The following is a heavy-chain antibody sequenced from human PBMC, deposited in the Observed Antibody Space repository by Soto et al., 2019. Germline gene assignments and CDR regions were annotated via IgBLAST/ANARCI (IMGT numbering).Heavy chain of an antibody. CDR1: GGTFSSYA. D-gene: IGHD2-2*01. Sequence: QVQLVQSGAEVKKPGSSVKVSCKASGGTFSSYAISWVRQAPGQGLEWMGGIIPIFGTANYAQKFQGRVTITADKSTNTAYMELSSLRSEDTAVYYCARYCSSTSCHYYYYGMDVWGQGTTVTVSS. J-gene: IGHJ6*02. CDR2: IIPIFGTA. CDR3: ARYCSSTSCHYYYYGMDV. V-gene: IGHV1-69*06.